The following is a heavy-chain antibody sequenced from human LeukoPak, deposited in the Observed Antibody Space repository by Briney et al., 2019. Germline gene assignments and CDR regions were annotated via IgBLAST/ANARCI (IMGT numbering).Heavy chain of an antibody. D-gene: IGHD1-26*01. V-gene: IGHV3-30*02. Sequence: GGSLRLSCAASGFTFSSYGMHWVRQAPGRGLEWVAFIRYDGSNKYYADSVKGRFTISRDNSKNTLYLQMNSLRAEDTAVYYCAQGTGGYYGYFQPWGQGTLVTVSS. CDR3: AQGTGGYYGYFQP. J-gene: IGHJ1*01. CDR2: IRYDGSNK. CDR1: GFTFSSYG.